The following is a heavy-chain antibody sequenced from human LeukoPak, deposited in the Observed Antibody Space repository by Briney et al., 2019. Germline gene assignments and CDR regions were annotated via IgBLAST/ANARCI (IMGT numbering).Heavy chain of an antibody. CDR1: GGSISTSNYY. Sequence: SETLSLTCTVSGGSISTSNYYWGWIRQPPGKGLEWIGNIFYSGSTYYNPSLKSRVTISVDTSKNQFSLKLSSVTAADTAVYYCARTRFDYDILTGYYMNWFDPWGQGTLVTVSS. CDR2: IFYSGST. CDR3: ARTRFDYDILTGYYMNWFDP. J-gene: IGHJ5*02. D-gene: IGHD3-9*01. V-gene: IGHV4-39*07.